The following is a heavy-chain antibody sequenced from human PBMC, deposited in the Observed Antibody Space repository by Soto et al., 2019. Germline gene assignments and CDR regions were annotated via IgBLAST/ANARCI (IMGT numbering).Heavy chain of an antibody. Sequence: QVYLVESRGGVVQPGRSRRLSVEAGGLTISGYGMHGVRRAPGKGLEWVAVISYDGSNKYYADSVKGRFTISRDNSKNTVYLQMNSLRAEDTAVYYCAKSSTAEYYYYGMDVWGQGTTVTVSS. CDR1: GLTISGYG. CDR2: ISYDGSNK. D-gene: IGHD4-4*01. J-gene: IGHJ6*02. V-gene: IGHV3-30*18. CDR3: AKSSTAEYYYYGMDV.